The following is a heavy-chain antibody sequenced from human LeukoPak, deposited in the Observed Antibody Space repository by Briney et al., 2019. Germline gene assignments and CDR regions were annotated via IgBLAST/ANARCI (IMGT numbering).Heavy chain of an antibody. Sequence: ASVMVSCKASGYTFTGYYLHWVRQAPGQGLEWIGWLNPNSGGTNYAQKFQGRVTMTRDTSISTAYMELSRLRSDDTAVYYCARDVGEYCSSTNCYASNYWGQGTLVTVSS. CDR1: GYTFTGYY. CDR3: ARDVGEYCSSTNCYASNY. CDR2: LNPNSGGT. D-gene: IGHD2-2*01. V-gene: IGHV1-2*02. J-gene: IGHJ4*02.